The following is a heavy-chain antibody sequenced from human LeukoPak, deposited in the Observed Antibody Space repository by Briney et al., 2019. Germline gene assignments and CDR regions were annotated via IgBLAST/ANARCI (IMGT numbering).Heavy chain of an antibody. CDR2: IDPYTGNT. D-gene: IGHD5-12*01. CDR1: GYNFVGYY. CDR3: AREYSASEY. V-gene: IGHV1-2*02. J-gene: IGHJ4*02. Sequence: GASVKVSCKASGYNFVGYYLHWVRQAPGQGLEWMAWIDPYTGNTHYAQKFQGRITVTRDTSLSTTYMELNWLTSDDTALYYCAREYSASEYWGQGTLVTVSS.